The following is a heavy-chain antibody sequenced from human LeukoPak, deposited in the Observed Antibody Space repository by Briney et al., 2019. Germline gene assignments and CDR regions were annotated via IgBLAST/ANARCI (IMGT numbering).Heavy chain of an antibody. CDR2: ISGSGGAT. D-gene: IGHD3-22*01. J-gene: IGHJ4*02. CDR1: GFTFNTYG. Sequence: GGSLRLSCAASGFTFNTYGMSWVRQAPGKGLEWVSGISGSGGATYYADSVKGRFTISRDSAKNSLYLQMNSLRAEDTAVYYCARVYDSSGYPIDYWGQGTLVTVSS. CDR3: ARVYDSSGYPIDY. V-gene: IGHV3-23*01.